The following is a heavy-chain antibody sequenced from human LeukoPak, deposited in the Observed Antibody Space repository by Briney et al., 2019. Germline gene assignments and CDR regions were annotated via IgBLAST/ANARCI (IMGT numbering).Heavy chain of an antibody. D-gene: IGHD3-10*01. Sequence: SETLSLTCNVSGASITRGGYYWGWLRQHPGKGLEWIGNIYYSESTYNNQSLKSRVMISEDTSKEQFSLKLSSVAAADTAGYYCARGSGSYFIGSPGNGMDVWGKGTRATVSS. CDR3: ARGSGSYFIGSPGNGMDV. CDR1: GASITRGGYY. V-gene: IGHV4-31*03. J-gene: IGHJ6*04. CDR2: IYYSEST.